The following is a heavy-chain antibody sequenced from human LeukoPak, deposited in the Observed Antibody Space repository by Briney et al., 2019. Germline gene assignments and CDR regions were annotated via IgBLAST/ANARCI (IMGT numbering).Heavy chain of an antibody. D-gene: IGHD2-2*01. CDR2: IKQDGCGK. V-gene: IGHV3-7*04. J-gene: IGHJ4*02. Sequence: PGGSLTLSCAAFGFIFNAYWMAWVRQAPGKGLEGVDNIKQDGCGKYYVDSVKCRFTISRDNAENSLYLQMNSLTVEDTAVHYCARLQCYSTSCQSNFEFWGQGNLVTVSS. CDR3: ARLQCYSTSCQSNFEF. CDR1: GFIFNAYW.